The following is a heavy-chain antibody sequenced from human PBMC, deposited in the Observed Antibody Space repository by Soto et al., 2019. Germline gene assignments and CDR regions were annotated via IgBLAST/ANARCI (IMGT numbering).Heavy chain of an antibody. J-gene: IGHJ4*02. Sequence: GGSLRLSCAASGFTFSSYSMNWVRQAPGKGLEWVSSISSSSSYIYYADSVKGRFTIYRDNAKNSLYLQMNSLRAEDTAVYYCASANIDIVVVPAAINYWGQGTLVTVSS. V-gene: IGHV3-21*01. D-gene: IGHD2-2*01. CDR2: ISSSSSYI. CDR1: GFTFSSYS. CDR3: ASANIDIVVVPAAINY.